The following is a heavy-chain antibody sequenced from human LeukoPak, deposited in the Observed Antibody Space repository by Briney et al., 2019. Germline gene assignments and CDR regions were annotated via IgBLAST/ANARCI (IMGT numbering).Heavy chain of an antibody. D-gene: IGHD3-3*01. CDR3: ARVVLPAIFGNYYYYYMDV. CDR2: INPSGGST. CDR1: GYTFTSYY. V-gene: IGHV1-46*01. J-gene: IGHJ6*03. Sequence: VASVKVSCKASGYTFTSYYMHWVRQAPGQGLEWMGIINPSGGSTSYAQKFQGRVTITADESTSTAYMELSSLRSEDTAVYYCARVVLPAIFGNYYYYYMDVWGKGTTVTVSS.